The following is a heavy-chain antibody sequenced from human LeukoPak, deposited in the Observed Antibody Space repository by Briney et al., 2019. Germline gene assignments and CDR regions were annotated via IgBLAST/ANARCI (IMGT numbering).Heavy chain of an antibody. D-gene: IGHD1-26*01. Sequence: PGGSLRLSCAASGFTFSDYYMSWIRQAPGKGLEWVSYISSSGSTIYYADSVKGRFTISRDNAKNSLYLQMNSLRAEDTAVYYCARDRGVPLVGATTYYFDYWGQGTLVTVSS. CDR1: GFTFSDYY. CDR3: ARDRGVPLVGATTYYFDY. J-gene: IGHJ4*02. V-gene: IGHV3-11*01. CDR2: ISSSGSTI.